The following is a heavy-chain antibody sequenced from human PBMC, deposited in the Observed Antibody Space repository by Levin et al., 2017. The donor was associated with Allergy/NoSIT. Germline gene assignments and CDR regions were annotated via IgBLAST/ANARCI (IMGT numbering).Heavy chain of an antibody. V-gene: IGHV3-30*18. CDR3: AKDFKTDYYYYYGMDV. CDR2: ISYDGSNK. J-gene: IGHJ6*02. CDR1: GFTFSSYG. Sequence: PGGSLRLSCAASGFTFSSYGMHWVRQAPGKGLEWVAVISYDGSNKYYADSVKGRFTISRDNSKNTLYLQMNSLRAEDTAVYYCAKDFKTDYYYYYGMDVWGQGTTVTVSS.